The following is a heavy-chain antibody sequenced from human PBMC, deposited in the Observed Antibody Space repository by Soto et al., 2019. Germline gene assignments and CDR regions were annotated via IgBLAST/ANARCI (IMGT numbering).Heavy chain of an antibody. CDR3: TRDGYCGGDCYAYYYYYYGMDV. Sequence: ASVKVSSKASGYTFTSYYMHWVRQAPGQGLEWMGIINPSGGSTSYAQKFQGRVTMTGDTSTSTVYMELSSLRSEDTAVYYCTRDGYCGGDCYAYYYYYYGMDVWGQGTTVTVSS. J-gene: IGHJ6*02. D-gene: IGHD2-21*02. CDR2: INPSGGST. V-gene: IGHV1-46*01. CDR1: GYTFTSYY.